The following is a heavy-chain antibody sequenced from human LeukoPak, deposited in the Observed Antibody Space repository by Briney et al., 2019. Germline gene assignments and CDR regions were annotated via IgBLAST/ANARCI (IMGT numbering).Heavy chain of an antibody. Sequence: GGSLRLSCAASGVSASSNYMSWVRQAPRKGLEWVSVIYSGVSTYYADSVKGRFTISSDNSKNTLYLQMKSLRAEDTAVYYCARTDETAPAEDFQHWGQGTLVTVSS. CDR1: GVSASSNY. J-gene: IGHJ1*01. D-gene: IGHD2-21*02. CDR3: ARTDETAPAEDFQH. CDR2: IYSGVST. V-gene: IGHV3-53*01.